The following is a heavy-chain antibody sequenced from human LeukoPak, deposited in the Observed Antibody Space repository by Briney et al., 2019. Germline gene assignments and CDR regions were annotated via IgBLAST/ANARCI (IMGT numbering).Heavy chain of an antibody. D-gene: IGHD2-15*01. J-gene: IGHJ2*01. CDR1: GFTFSNYA. CDR2: ITGSGGTT. Sequence: GGSLRLSCAASGFTFSNYAMSWVRQAPGKGLEWVSAITGSGGTTYYADSVKGRFTISRDNSKNTLYLQMNSLRAEDTAVYYCARGGRVGAARWYFDLWGRGTLVTVSS. V-gene: IGHV3-23*01. CDR3: ARGGRVGAARWYFDL.